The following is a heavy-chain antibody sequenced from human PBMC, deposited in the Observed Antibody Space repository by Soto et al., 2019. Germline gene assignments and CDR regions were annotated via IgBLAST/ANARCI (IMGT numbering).Heavy chain of an antibody. CDR1: GYTFTGYY. J-gene: IGHJ6*02. Sequence: GSVKVSCKASGYTFTGYYMHWVRQAPGQGLEWMGWINPNSGGTNYAQKFQGWVTMTRDTSISTAYMELSRLRSDDTAVYYCARANSGYDYDDYYYGMDVWGQGTTVTVSS. CDR3: ARANSGYDYDDYYYGMDV. CDR2: INPNSGGT. D-gene: IGHD5-12*01. V-gene: IGHV1-2*04.